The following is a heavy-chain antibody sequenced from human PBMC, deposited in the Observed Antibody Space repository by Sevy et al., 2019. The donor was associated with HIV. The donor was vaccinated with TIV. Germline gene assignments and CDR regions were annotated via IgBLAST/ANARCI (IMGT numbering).Heavy chain of an antibody. CDR2: INYSGST. J-gene: IGHJ4*02. D-gene: IGHD2-2*01. CDR3: AGSRGYFDY. V-gene: IGHV4-59*01. Sequence: SETLSLTCTVSGGSIRSDYWSWIRQPPGKGLEWIGYINYSGSTNYNPSLKSRVTISVDTSKNQISLKLSSVTAADTAVYYCAGSRGYFDYWGQGTLVTVSS. CDR1: GGSIRSDY.